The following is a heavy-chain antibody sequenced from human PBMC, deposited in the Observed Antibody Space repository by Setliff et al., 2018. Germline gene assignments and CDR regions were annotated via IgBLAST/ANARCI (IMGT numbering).Heavy chain of an antibody. D-gene: IGHD3-16*01. CDR1: GDSIGRGGYY. J-gene: IGHJ5*02. CDR2: IYYSGST. Sequence: SETLSLTCSVSGDSIGRGGYYWSWIRQQPGKGLEWIASIYYSGSTYYNPSLKSRLRVSMDSSKNQFYLDLSSVTAADTAVYYCARDRRGGYGAINWFDPWGQGTLVTAPQ. CDR3: ARDRRGGYGAINWFDP. V-gene: IGHV4-31*03.